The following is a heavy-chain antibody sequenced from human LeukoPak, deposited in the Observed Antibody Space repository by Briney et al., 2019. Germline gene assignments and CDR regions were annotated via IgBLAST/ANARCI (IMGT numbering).Heavy chain of an antibody. D-gene: IGHD3-9*01. Sequence: EASVKVSCKASGYTFTSYGIRWVRQAPGQGLEWMGWISAYNGNTNSAQKLQGRVTMTTDTSTGTAYMELRSLRSDDTAVYYCATNQYYDILTSLDYWGQGTLVTVSS. CDR1: GYTFTSYG. V-gene: IGHV1-18*01. J-gene: IGHJ4*02. CDR3: ATNQYYDILTSLDY. CDR2: ISAYNGNT.